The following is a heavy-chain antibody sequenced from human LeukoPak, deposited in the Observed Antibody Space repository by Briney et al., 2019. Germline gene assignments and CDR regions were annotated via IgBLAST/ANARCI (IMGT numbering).Heavy chain of an antibody. J-gene: IGHJ4*02. CDR3: ARAEQYQLLLH. CDR1: GYTFNSYG. V-gene: IGHV1-18*01. D-gene: IGHD2-2*01. CDR2: ISAYNGNT. Sequence: ASVKVSCKASGYTFNSYGITWVRQAPGQGLEWMGWISAYNGNTNYAQKLQGRVTMTTDTSTSTAYLDLRSLRSDDTAVYYCARAEQYQLLLHWGQGTLVTVSS.